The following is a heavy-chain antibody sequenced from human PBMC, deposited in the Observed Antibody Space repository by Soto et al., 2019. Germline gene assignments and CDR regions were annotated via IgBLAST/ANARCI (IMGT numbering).Heavy chain of an antibody. CDR1: GYTLTELS. D-gene: IGHD2-2*01. J-gene: IGHJ5*02. CDR3: AAVVPAARSYWFDP. V-gene: IGHV1-24*01. Sequence: ASVKVSCKVSGYTLTELSMHWVRQAPGKGLEWMGGFDPEDGETIYAQKFQGRVTMTEDTSTDTAYMELSSLRSEDTAVYYCAAVVPAARSYWFDPWGQGTLVTVSS. CDR2: FDPEDGET.